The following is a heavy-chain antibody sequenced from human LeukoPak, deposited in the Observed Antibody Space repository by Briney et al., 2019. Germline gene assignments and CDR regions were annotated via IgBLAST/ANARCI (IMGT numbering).Heavy chain of an antibody. CDR3: ATYPSVRELADAFDI. D-gene: IGHD1-26*01. CDR2: IYYSGST. J-gene: IGHJ3*02. V-gene: IGHV4-59*01. CDR1: GGSISSYY. Sequence: SETLSLTCTVSGGSISSYYWSWIRQPPGKGLEWIGYIYYSGSTNYNPSLKSRVTISVDTSKNQFSLKLSSVTAADTAVYYCATYPSVRELADAFDIWGQGTMVTVSS.